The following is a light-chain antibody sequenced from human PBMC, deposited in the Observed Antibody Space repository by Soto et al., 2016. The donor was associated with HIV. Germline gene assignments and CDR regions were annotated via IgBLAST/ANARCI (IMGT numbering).Light chain of an antibody. V-gene: IGKV1-39*01. CDR2: SAS. J-gene: IGKJ1*01. CDR1: QTISSY. CDR3: QQSYTIPWT. Sequence: DIQMTQSPSSLSTSVGDRVTISCRASQTISSYLNWYQQKPGKAPRLLIYSASNLQSGVSSRFSGSGSGTDFTLTISSLQPEDFATYYCQQSYTIPWTFGQGTKVEIK.